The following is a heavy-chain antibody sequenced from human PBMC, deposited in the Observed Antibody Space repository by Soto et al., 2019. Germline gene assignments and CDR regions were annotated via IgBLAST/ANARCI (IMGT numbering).Heavy chain of an antibody. CDR2: INTLSGDT. Sequence: QVQLVQSGAEVKKPGASVKVSCKASGYTFSGYYMHWVRQAPGQGLEWMGWINTLSGDTSFPQKFKGRLDMTRDTSIDTAFMEVSRLTSDDTAIYYCARSLLKVILPLGYWGQGTLVSVSS. CDR1: GYTFSGYY. CDR3: ARSLLKVILPLGY. J-gene: IGHJ4*02. V-gene: IGHV1-2*02. D-gene: IGHD3-3*02.